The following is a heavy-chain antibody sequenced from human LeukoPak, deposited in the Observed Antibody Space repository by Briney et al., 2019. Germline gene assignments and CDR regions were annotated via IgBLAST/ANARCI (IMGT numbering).Heavy chain of an antibody. V-gene: IGHV3-23*01. CDR1: RFTFNAYA. CDR2: ISGSGGST. CDR3: AKDGPTMVRGPTD. D-gene: IGHD3-10*01. J-gene: IGHJ4*02. Sequence: GGSLRLSCAASRFTFNAYAVNWVRQAPGKGLEWVSAISGSGGSTYYADSVKGRFTISRDNSKNTLYLQMNSLRAEDTAVYYCAKDGPTMVRGPTDWGQGTLVTVSS.